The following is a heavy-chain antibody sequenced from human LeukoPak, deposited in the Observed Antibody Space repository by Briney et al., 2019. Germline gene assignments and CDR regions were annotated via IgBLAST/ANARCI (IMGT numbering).Heavy chain of an antibody. V-gene: IGHV3-66*01. J-gene: IGHJ4*02. Sequence: GGSLRLSCAASGFSVSNNYLSWVRQPPGKGLEWVSVIHSGGRTKYADSVRDRFTISRDTAKNTVYLQMNSLRVDDTAAYYCARPGSASGYWVHWGQGTLVTVFS. CDR1: GFSVSNNY. CDR3: ARPGSASGYWVH. CDR2: IHSGGRT. D-gene: IGHD3-3*01.